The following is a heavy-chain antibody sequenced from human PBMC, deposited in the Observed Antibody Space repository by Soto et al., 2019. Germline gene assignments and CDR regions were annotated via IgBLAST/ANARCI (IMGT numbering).Heavy chain of an antibody. V-gene: IGHV3-64*01. CDR1: GFTFSSYA. D-gene: IGHD3-10*01. Sequence: EVQLVESGGGLVQPGGSLRLSCASSGFTFSSYAMHWVRQAPGKGLEYVSAISSNGGSTYYANSVKGRFTISRYNSKNTLYRQMGSLRAEDMAVYYCARGGVYGSGSYYNGYFDYWGQGSLVTVSA. CDR3: ARGGVYGSGSYYNGYFDY. CDR2: ISSNGGST. J-gene: IGHJ4*02.